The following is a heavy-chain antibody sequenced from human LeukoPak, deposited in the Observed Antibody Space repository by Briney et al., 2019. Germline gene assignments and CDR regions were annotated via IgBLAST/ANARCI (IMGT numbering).Heavy chain of an antibody. CDR2: ISTSSSYI. Sequence: GGSLRLSCAASGFTFSSYSMNWVRQAPGKGLEWVSFISTSSSYIYYADSVKGRFTISRDNAKNSLYLQMNSLRAEDTAVYYCAREAGSTWHPVDYWGQGTLVTVSS. J-gene: IGHJ4*02. V-gene: IGHV3-21*01. CDR1: GFTFSSYS. D-gene: IGHD6-13*01. CDR3: AREAGSTWHPVDY.